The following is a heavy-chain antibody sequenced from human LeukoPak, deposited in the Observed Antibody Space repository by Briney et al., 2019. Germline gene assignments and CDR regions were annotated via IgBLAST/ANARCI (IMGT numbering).Heavy chain of an antibody. D-gene: IGHD2-8*02. Sequence: SETLSLTCAVSGDSLSSSNWWSWVRPPPGKGLDWIGEISHAGSTKYNPSLKNRVTISKDNSKNQFSLKLNSVTAADTAVYYCTRSGGWWSLDYWGQGALVTVSS. CDR3: TRSGGWWSLDY. CDR1: GDSLSSSNW. CDR2: ISHAGST. J-gene: IGHJ4*02. V-gene: IGHV4-4*02.